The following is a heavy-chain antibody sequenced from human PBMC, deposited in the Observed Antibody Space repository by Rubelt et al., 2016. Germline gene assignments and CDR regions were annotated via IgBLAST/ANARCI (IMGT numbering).Heavy chain of an antibody. V-gene: IGHV3-66*02. J-gene: IGHJ3*02. D-gene: IGHD5-24*01. CDR3: AKSTILAFDI. Sequence: GGSLKLSCDSSKFTVSLEYMNWVRPAPGKGLEWGSIMYSDGRTFYADSGRGRFTISRDNSKNTLYLQMDYLRPEDKAVYFCAKSTILAFDIWGQGTMVIVSS. CDR2: MYSDGRT. CDR1: KFTVSLEY.